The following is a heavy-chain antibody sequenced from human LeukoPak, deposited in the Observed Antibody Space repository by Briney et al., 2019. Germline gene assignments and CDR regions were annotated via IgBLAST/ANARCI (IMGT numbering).Heavy chain of an antibody. J-gene: IGHJ4*02. Sequence: PGGSLRLSCVASGFTFSSVWMTWVRQAPGKGLEWVANINQEGSEKNYADSVKGRFIISRDNAKNSVYLQLNSLTAEDTAVYYCARDGGVTGYDLLDYWGQGTLVTVSS. V-gene: IGHV3-7*01. CDR3: ARDGGVTGYDLLDY. D-gene: IGHD5-12*01. CDR1: GFTFSSVW. CDR2: INQEGSEK.